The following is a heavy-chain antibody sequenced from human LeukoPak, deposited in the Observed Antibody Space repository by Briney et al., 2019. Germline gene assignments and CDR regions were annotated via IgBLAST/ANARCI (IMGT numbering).Heavy chain of an antibody. J-gene: IGHJ4*02. Sequence: ASVKVSCTVSGYTLTELSMHWVRQAPGKGLEWMGRFDPEDGETIYAQKFQGRVTITEDTSTDKAYMELSSRRSEDTAVYYCATGGYSSWGNFDYWGQGTLVTVSS. V-gene: IGHV1-24*01. CDR3: ATGGYSSWGNFDY. CDR2: FDPEDGET. D-gene: IGHD6-6*01. CDR1: GYTLTELS.